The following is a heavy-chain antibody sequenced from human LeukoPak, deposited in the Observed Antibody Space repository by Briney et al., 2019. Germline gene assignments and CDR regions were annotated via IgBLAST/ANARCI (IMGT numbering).Heavy chain of an antibody. CDR3: ASRITVAGNYFDY. V-gene: IGHV4-59*08. J-gene: IGHJ4*02. CDR2: IYYSGST. D-gene: IGHD6-19*01. CDR1: GGSISSYY. Sequence: SETLSLTCTVSGGSISSYYWSWIRQPPGKGLEWIGYIYYSGSTNYNPSPKSRVTISVDTSKNQFSLKLSSVTAADTAVYYCASRITVAGNYFDYWGQGTLVTVSS.